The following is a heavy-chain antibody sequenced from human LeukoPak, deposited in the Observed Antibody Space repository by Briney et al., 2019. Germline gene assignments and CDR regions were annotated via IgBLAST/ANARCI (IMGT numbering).Heavy chain of an antibody. J-gene: IGHJ5*02. CDR3: ARDRVYYDFWSGYFDLWFDP. D-gene: IGHD3-3*01. CDR2: ISAYNGNT. CDR1: GYTFTSYG. V-gene: IGHV1-18*01. Sequence: GASVKVSCKASGYTFTSYGIAWVRQAPGQGLEWMGWISAYNGNTNYAQKLQGRVTMTTDTSTSTAYMELRSLRSDDTAVYYCARDRVYYDFWSGYFDLWFDPWGQGTLVTVSS.